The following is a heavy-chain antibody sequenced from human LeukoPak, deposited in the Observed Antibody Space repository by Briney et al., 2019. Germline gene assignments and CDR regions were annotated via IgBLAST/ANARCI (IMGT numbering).Heavy chain of an antibody. J-gene: IGHJ5*02. V-gene: IGHV1-2*02. D-gene: IGHD1-1*01. CDR3: ARDWNGAQFGFDP. CDR1: GYIFTGYY. CDR2: INPNSGDT. Sequence: ASVNVSCKASGYIFTGYYIYWVRQAPGQGLEWMGWINPNSGDTNYAQKFQGRVTMTRDTSISTVYMELSSLRSDDTAVYFCARDWNGAQFGFDPWGQGTLVTVSS.